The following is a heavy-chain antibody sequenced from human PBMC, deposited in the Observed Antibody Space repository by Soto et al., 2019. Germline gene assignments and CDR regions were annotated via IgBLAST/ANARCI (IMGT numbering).Heavy chain of an antibody. Sequence: QVHLVQSGAELKNPGASVKISCKASGYTFTSSYIHWVRQAPGQGLEWMGIINPRGGSTSYAQMFQCRITMTRDTSTSTVYMELSSLRSEDTAVYFCARDVGVVVDYSVDAWGQGTTVTVSS. V-gene: IGHV1-46*01. CDR2: INPRGGST. J-gene: IGHJ6*02. CDR1: GYTFTSSY. CDR3: ARDVGVVVDYSVDA. D-gene: IGHD2-15*01.